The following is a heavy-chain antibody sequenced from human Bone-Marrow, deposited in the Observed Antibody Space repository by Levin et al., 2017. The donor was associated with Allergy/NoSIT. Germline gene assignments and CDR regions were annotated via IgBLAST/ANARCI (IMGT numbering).Heavy chain of an antibody. CDR1: GFTFDDYA. CDR2: ISWNSGSI. J-gene: IGHJ4*02. D-gene: IGHD2-8*02. CDR3: AKDRVFYSGLYFFDY. Sequence: SLKISCAASGFTFDDYAMHWVRQAPGKGLEWVSGISWNSGSIGYADSVKGRFTISRDNAKNSLYLQINSLRTEDTALYYCAKDRVFYSGLYFFDYWGQGTLVTVSS. V-gene: IGHV3-9*01.